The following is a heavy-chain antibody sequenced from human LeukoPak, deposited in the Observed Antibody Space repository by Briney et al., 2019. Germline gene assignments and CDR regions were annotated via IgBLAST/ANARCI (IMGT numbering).Heavy chain of an antibody. D-gene: IGHD4-17*01. CDR3: ARGKTYGDYFFDY. CDR2: IIPIFGTA. J-gene: IGHJ4*02. CDR1: GGTFSSYA. Sequence: GASVNVSCKASGGTFSSYAISWVRQAPGQGLEWMGGIIPIFGTANYAQKFQGRVTITADESTSTAYMELSSLRSEDTAVYYCARGKTYGDYFFDYWGQGTLVTVSS. V-gene: IGHV1-69*13.